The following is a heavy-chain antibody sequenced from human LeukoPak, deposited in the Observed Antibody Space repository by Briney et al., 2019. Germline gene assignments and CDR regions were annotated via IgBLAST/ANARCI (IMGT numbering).Heavy chain of an antibody. V-gene: IGHV3-30*18. D-gene: IGHD3-16*01. J-gene: IGHJ5*02. CDR2: ISYDGSNR. CDR3: EKGDDMLTWRRTYSRFDP. CDR1: GFTFSSYA. Sequence: GGSLRLSCAASGFTFSSYAMHWVRQAPGKGLEWVALISYDGSNRYYADSVKGRFTISRDNSKNTLYLQMNSLRAEDKAVNFLEKGDDMLTWRRTYSRFDPWGQGTLVTVSS.